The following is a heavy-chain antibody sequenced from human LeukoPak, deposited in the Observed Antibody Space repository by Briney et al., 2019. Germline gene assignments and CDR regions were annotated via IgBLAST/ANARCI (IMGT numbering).Heavy chain of an antibody. CDR3: ARLPTGFPNWFDS. J-gene: IGHJ5*01. D-gene: IGHD4-17*01. Sequence: PSEALSLTCTVSGGPIRSGSYSWGWIRQPPGKGLEWIGTFHSSGSTYYNPSLSSRLTVSVDTSKNHFFLNLSLVSAADTALYYCARLPTGFPNWFDSWVQGTLVTVSS. CDR1: GGPIRSGSYS. CDR2: FHSSGST. V-gene: IGHV4-39*02.